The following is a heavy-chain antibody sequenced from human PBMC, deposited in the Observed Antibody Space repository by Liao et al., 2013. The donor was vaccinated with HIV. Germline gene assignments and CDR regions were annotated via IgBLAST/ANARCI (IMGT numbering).Heavy chain of an antibody. D-gene: IGHD3-22*01. CDR2: INHSGST. V-gene: IGHV4-59*12. Sequence: QVQLQESGPGLVKPSETLSLTCSVSGGSISSYYWSWIRQPAGKGLEWIGEINHSGSTNYNPSLKSRVTISVDTSKNQFSLKLTSVTAADTAVYFCARVAPDYYDSSGYSHFDYWGQGTLVTVSS. J-gene: IGHJ4*02. CDR3: ARVAPDYYDSSGYSHFDY. CDR1: GGSISSYY.